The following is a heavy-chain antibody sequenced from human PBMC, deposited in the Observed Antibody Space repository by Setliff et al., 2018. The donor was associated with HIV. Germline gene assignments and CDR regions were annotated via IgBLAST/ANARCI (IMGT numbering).Heavy chain of an antibody. Sequence: SETLSLTCVVSDDSFSNYDWTWIRQSPGKALEWIGYISSSGTTNYNPSLRSRVTISMETSNTRFSLWLRSATAADTATYFCARLGRAVDDGGSSLRLDFWGQGMLVTVSS. D-gene: IGHD2-21*02. CDR3: ARLGRAVDDGGSSLRLDF. J-gene: IGHJ4*02. CDR1: DDSFSNYD. V-gene: IGHV4-4*09. CDR2: ISSSGTT.